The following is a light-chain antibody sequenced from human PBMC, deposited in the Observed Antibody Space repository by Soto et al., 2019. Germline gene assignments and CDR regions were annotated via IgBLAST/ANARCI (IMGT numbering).Light chain of an antibody. CDR2: EAT. Sequence: QSALTQPASVSGSPGQSITISCTGTSSDIGIYNLVSWYQQHPGKAPKLIIYEATKRPSGVSNRFSGSKSGNTVSLTVSGLQPEVEVDYSCCLSASRTTFMFGGGTKLTVL. CDR1: SSDIGIYNL. J-gene: IGLJ3*02. CDR3: CLSASRTTFM. V-gene: IGLV2-23*01.